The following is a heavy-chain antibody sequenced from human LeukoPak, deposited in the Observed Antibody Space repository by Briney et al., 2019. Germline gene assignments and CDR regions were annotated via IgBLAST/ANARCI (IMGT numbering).Heavy chain of an antibody. Sequence: SETLSLTCTVSGGSISSGSYYWSWIRQPAGKGLEWIGRIYTSGSTNYNPSLTSRVPISVDTSKNQFSLKLSSVTAADTAVYYCARGPTITRYNWAFDYWGQGTLVTVSS. CDR1: GGSISSGSYY. V-gene: IGHV4-61*02. CDR3: ARGPTITRYNWAFDY. CDR2: IYTSGST. D-gene: IGHD1-20*01. J-gene: IGHJ4*02.